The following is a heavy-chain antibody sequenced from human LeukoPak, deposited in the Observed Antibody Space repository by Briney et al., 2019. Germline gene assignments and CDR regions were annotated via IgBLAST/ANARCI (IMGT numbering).Heavy chain of an antibody. Sequence: SETLSLTCTVSGSSISRYYWSWIRLPPAKGLEWIGDIYYSGSTNYNPSLKSRVTTSVDSSKNQFSLKLSSVPAADTAVYYCARDSVAVAGDRAFDIWGHGTMVTVSS. CDR2: IYYSGST. CDR3: ARDSVAVAGDRAFDI. V-gene: IGHV4-59*01. CDR1: GSSISRYY. D-gene: IGHD2-15*01. J-gene: IGHJ3*02.